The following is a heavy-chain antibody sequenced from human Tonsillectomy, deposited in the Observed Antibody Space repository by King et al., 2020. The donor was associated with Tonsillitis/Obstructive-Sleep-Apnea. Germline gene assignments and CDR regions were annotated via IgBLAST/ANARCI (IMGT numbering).Heavy chain of an antibody. CDR2: ISDSGGST. Sequence: VQLVESGGDLLQPGGSLRLSCAASGFTFSAYAMNWVRQAPGKGLEWVAAISDSGGSTYYTDSVKGRFTISRDNSKNTLYLQMDSLRAEDTAVYYCAKDFVAFFYDRSGFGFEIWGQGTMVTVSS. J-gene: IGHJ3*02. CDR3: AKDFVAFFYDRSGFGFEI. D-gene: IGHD3-22*01. V-gene: IGHV3-23*04. CDR1: GFTFSAYA.